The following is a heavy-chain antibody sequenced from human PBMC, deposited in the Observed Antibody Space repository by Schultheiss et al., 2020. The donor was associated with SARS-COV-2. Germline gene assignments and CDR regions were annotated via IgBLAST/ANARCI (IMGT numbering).Heavy chain of an antibody. D-gene: IGHD3-10*01. V-gene: IGHV1-69*06. Sequence: KVSCKASGGTFSSYAISWVRQAPGQGLEWMGGIIPIFGTANYAQKFQGRVTITADKSTSTAYMELSSLRSEDTAVYYCARETMVRGVIRRFDPWGQGTLVTVSS. J-gene: IGHJ5*02. CDR1: GGTFSSYA. CDR3: ARETMVRGVIRRFDP. CDR2: IIPIFGTA.